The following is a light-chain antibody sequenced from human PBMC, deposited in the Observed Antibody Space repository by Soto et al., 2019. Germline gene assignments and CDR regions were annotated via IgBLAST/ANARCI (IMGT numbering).Light chain of an antibody. J-gene: IGKJ1*01. CDR3: LQYSSHSWT. Sequence: DLQMTQSPSTLSASVGDRVNITCRASRSISDWLAWYQQKPGKAPELLIFDASSLKSGVPSRFSGSGSGTEFTLTISRLQPDDVATYYCLQYSSHSWTFGQGTKVDIK. V-gene: IGKV1-5*01. CDR2: DAS. CDR1: RSISDW.